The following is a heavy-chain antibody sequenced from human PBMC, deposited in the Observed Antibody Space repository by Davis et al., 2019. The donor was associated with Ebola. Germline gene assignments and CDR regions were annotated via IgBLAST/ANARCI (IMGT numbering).Heavy chain of an antibody. J-gene: IGHJ4*01. CDR1: GFTFSSYS. Sequence: GESLKISCAASGFTFSSYSMNWVRQAPGKGLEWVSSISSSSSSIYYADSMRGRFTISRDNAKNSLYLQMNSLRVEDTAVYYCVRDSGYYSHDYWGHGTLVTVSS. V-gene: IGHV3-21*01. D-gene: IGHD5-12*01. CDR2: ISSSSSSI. CDR3: VRDSGYYSHDY.